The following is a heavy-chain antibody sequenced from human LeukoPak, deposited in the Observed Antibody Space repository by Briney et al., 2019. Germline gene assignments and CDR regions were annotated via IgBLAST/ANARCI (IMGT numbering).Heavy chain of an antibody. Sequence: ALVKVSCKASGYTFTGYYMHWVRQAPGQGLEWMGWINPNSGGTNYAQKFQGRVTMTRDTSISTAYMELSRLRSDDTAVYYCARVWGITIFGVGTSDAFDIWGQGTRVTVSS. V-gene: IGHV1-2*02. CDR3: ARVWGITIFGVGTSDAFDI. CDR2: INPNSGGT. CDR1: GYTFTGYY. J-gene: IGHJ3*02. D-gene: IGHD3-3*01.